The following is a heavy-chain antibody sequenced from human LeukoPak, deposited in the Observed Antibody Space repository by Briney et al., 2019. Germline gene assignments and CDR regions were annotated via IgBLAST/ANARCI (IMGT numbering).Heavy chain of an antibody. CDR2: IYSGGST. Sequence: GGSLRLSCAASGFTVSSNYMSWVRQAPGEGLEWVSVIYSGGSTYYADSVKGRFTISRDNSKNTLYLQMNSLRAEDTAVYYCAREVRDSSLSRRLDYWGQGTLVTVSS. CDR3: AREVRDSSLSRRLDY. D-gene: IGHD5-18*01. CDR1: GFTVSSNY. J-gene: IGHJ4*02. V-gene: IGHV3-53*01.